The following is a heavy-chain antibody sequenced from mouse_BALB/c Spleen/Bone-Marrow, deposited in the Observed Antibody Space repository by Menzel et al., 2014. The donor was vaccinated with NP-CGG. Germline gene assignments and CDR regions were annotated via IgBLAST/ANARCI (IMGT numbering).Heavy chain of an antibody. Sequence: EVKLLESGGGLVQPGGSLKLSCAASGFDFSRYWMSWARQAPGKGLEWIGEINPDSSTINYTPSLKDKFIISRDNAKNTLYLQMSKVRSEDTALYYCARPGGYYVGYFDYWGQGTTLTVSS. CDR1: GFDFSRYW. J-gene: IGHJ2*01. D-gene: IGHD2-3*01. V-gene: IGHV4-1*02. CDR2: INPDSSTI. CDR3: ARPGGYYVGYFDY.